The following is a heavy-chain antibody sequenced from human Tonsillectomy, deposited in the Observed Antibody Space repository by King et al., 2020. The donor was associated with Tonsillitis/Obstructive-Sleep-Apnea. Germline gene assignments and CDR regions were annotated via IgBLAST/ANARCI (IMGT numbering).Heavy chain of an antibody. D-gene: IGHD2-2*01. Sequence: VRLQQWGAGLLKPSETLSLTCAVYGGSFSGYYWSWIRQPPGKGLEWIGEINHSGSTNYNPSLKSRVTISVDTSKNQFSLKLSSVTAADTAVYYFAYRYCSSTSCNNLFDPWGQGTLVTVSS. V-gene: IGHV4-34*01. CDR1: GGSFSGYY. CDR2: INHSGST. J-gene: IGHJ5*02. CDR3: AYRYCSSTSCNNLFDP.